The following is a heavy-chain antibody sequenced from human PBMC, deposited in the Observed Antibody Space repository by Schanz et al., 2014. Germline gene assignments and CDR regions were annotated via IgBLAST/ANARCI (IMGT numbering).Heavy chain of an antibody. J-gene: IGHJ3*02. CDR2: IKEDGSVK. CDR3: AKGRFGELSAFDI. Sequence: EVQLAESGGGLVKPGGSLRLSCAASTFTFSSDWMSWVRQAPGKGLEWVASIKEDGSVKDYVDSVKGRFTISRDNSKNSLYLQLSTLRADDTAVYYCAKGRFGELSAFDIWGQGTMVTVSS. V-gene: IGHV3-7*02. D-gene: IGHD3-10*01. CDR1: TFTFSSDW.